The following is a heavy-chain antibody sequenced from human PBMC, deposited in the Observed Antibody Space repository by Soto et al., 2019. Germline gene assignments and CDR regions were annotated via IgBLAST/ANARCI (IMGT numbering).Heavy chain of an antibody. CDR2: IYNSRAT. CDR3: ARGMVQEGDYGEIYYYYTMDV. CDR1: GGSISSGAYY. V-gene: IGHV4-31*03. Sequence: PTETLSLTCSDSGGSISSGAYYWTWIRQRPGEDLEWRGNIYNSRATYYNPSLQSRLTIAVDTPKNQLSLKMSSVTAADTAVYYCARGMVQEGDYGEIYYYYTMDVWGQGTMVTVSS. D-gene: IGHD4-17*01. J-gene: IGHJ6*02.